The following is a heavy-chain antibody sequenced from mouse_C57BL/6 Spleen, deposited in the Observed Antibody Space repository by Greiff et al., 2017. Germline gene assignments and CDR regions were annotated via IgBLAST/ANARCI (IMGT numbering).Heavy chain of an antibody. D-gene: IGHD1-1*01. CDR3: TRRKGLNYGSSYGYFEG. J-gene: IGHJ1*03. Sequence: QVQLQQSGAELVRPGASVTLSCKASGYTFTDYEMHWVKQTPVHGLEWIGAIDPETGGTAYNQKFKGKAILTADKSSSTAYMELRSLTSEDSAVYYCTRRKGLNYGSSYGYFEGWGTGTTVTVSS. V-gene: IGHV1-15*01. CDR1: GYTFTDYE. CDR2: IDPETGGT.